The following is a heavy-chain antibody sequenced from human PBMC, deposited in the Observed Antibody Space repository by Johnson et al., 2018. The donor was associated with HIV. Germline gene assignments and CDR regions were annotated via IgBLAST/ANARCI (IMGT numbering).Heavy chain of an antibody. CDR2: IYSGGST. V-gene: IGHV3-20*04. CDR3: ARREGTTGTFSAFDI. D-gene: IGHD1-1*01. CDR1: GFSFDDYG. Sequence: EVQLVESGGRVVRPGGSLTLSCAASGFSFDDYGMTWVRQIAGKGLEWVSVIYSGGSTYYADSVRGRFTISRDNSKGTLYLQMNSLRAEDTALYYCARREGTTGTFSAFDIWGQGTMVTVSS. J-gene: IGHJ3*02.